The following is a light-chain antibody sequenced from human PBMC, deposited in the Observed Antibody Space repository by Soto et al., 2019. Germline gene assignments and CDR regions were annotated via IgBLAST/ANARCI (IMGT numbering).Light chain of an antibody. CDR1: SSDVGGYNY. CDR2: EVT. V-gene: IGLV2-14*01. Sequence: QPALTQPASVSGSPGQSITISCTGTSSDVGGYNYVSWYQQHPGKAPKIIIYEVTNRPSGVSNRFSGSKSGNTASLTISGLQAEDDADYYCSSFTSRFTFNYIFGTGTKVTV. J-gene: IGLJ1*01. CDR3: SSFTSRFTFNYI.